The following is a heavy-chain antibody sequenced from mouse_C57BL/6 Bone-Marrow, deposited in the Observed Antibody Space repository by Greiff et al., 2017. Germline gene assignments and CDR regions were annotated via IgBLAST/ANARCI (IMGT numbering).Heavy chain of an antibody. CDR1: GYTFTSYW. D-gene: IGHD2-2*01. J-gene: IGHJ2*01. Sequence: VQLQQPGAELVKPGASVKLSCKASGYTFTSYWMQWVKQRPGQGLEWIGEIDPSDGYTNYNQKFKGKATLTVETSSSTAYMQLSSLTSEDSAVYYYARGGYDGFDYWGQGTTLTVSS. V-gene: IGHV1-50*01. CDR2: IDPSDGYT. CDR3: ARGGYDGFDY.